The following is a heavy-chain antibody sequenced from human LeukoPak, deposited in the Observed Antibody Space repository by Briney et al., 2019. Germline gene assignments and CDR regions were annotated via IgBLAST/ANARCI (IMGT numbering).Heavy chain of an antibody. V-gene: IGHV5-51*01. D-gene: IGHD3/OR15-3a*01. Sequence: GESLKTSCKGSGYSFNTYWIAWVRQMPGKGLEWMGIIYPADSDTRYSSSFQGQVTMSVDKSISTAYLHWSSLKASDTALYFCARQPTLASPLDFWGQGTLVTVSS. CDR1: GYSFNTYW. CDR3: ARQPTLASPLDF. J-gene: IGHJ4*02. CDR2: IYPADSDT.